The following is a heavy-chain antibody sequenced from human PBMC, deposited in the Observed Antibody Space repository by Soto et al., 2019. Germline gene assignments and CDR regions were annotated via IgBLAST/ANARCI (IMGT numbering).Heavy chain of an antibody. CDR3: AREWWSGSLIGGSL. D-gene: IGHD3-3*01. CDR1: GGSFSDYY. J-gene: IGHJ4*02. CDR2: VNHGGST. Sequence: QVQLQQWGAGLLKPSETLSLTCPVNGGSFSDYYWTWIRQPPGKGLEWIGEVNHGGSTHYNPSLKSRVSISVDTSKKQFFLNLTFVTAADTAVYYCAREWWSGSLIGGSLGGEGTLVTVSS. V-gene: IGHV4-34*01.